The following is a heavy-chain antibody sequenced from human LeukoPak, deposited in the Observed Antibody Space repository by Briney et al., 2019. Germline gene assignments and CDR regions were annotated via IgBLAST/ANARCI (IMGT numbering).Heavy chain of an antibody. D-gene: IGHD1-1*01. V-gene: IGHV3-30*18. Sequence: GRSLRLSCAASGFTFSSYGMHWVRQAPGKGLEWVAVISYDGSNKYYADSVKGRFTISRDNSKNTLYLQMNSLRAEDTAVYYCAKDRHGEFWNYYYMDVWGEGTTVTVSS. CDR3: AKDRHGEFWNYYYMDV. J-gene: IGHJ6*03. CDR2: ISYDGSNK. CDR1: GFTFSSYG.